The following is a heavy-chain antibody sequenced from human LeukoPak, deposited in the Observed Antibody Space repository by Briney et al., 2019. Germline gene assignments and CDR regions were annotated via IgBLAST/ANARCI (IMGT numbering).Heavy chain of an antibody. CDR3: ARELWFGELSRDYYYYYMDV. CDR2: IYTSGST. D-gene: IGHD3-10*01. J-gene: IGHJ6*03. Sequence: SETLSLTCTASGGSISSGSYYWSWIRQPAGKGLEWIGRIYTSGSTNYNPSLKSRVTISVDTSKNQFSLKLSSVTAADTAVYYCARELWFGELSRDYYYYYMDVWGKGTTVTVSS. CDR1: GGSISSGSYY. V-gene: IGHV4-61*02.